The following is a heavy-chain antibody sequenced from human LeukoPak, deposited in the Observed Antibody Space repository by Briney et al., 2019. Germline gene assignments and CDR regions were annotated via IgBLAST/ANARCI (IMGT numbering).Heavy chain of an antibody. J-gene: IGHJ4*02. CDR1: GGSISSSSYY. D-gene: IGHD3-10*01. V-gene: IGHV4-39*07. Sequence: SETLSLTCTVSGGSISSSSYYWGWIRQPPGKGLEWIGSIYYSGSTYYNPSLKSRVTISADTSKNQFSLKLSSVTAADTAVYYCARDSSGSPDYWGQGTLVTVSS. CDR3: ARDSSGSPDY. CDR2: IYYSGST.